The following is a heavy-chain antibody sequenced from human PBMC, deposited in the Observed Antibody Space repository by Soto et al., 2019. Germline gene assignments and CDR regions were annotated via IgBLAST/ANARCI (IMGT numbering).Heavy chain of an antibody. CDR3: ARLEALATISYYFDL. J-gene: IGHJ4*02. D-gene: IGHD1-1*01. CDR1: DDSINSDKYY. CDR2: IYYRGNA. Sequence: QLQLQESGPGLVKPSETLSLTCSVSDDSINSDKYYWGWIRQPPGKGLEWIGSIYYRGNAYYNPSPQTRGTISLDKSRSQFSLKLNSLTAADSAVYFCARLEALATISYYFDLWGPGALVTVSS. V-gene: IGHV4-39*01.